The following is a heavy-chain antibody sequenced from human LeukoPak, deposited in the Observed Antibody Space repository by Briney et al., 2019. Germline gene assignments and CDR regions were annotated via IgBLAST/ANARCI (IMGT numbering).Heavy chain of an antibody. CDR3: AKDMDGYNPNDAFDI. CDR2: ISWNSGSI. V-gene: IGHV3-9*01. D-gene: IGHD5-24*01. CDR1: GFTFDDYA. J-gene: IGHJ3*02. Sequence: GGSLRLSCAASGFTFDDYAMHWVRQAPGKGLEWVSGISWNSGSIGYADSVKGRFTISRDNAKNSLYLQMNSLRAEDTALYYCAKDMDGYNPNDAFDIWGQGTMVTVSS.